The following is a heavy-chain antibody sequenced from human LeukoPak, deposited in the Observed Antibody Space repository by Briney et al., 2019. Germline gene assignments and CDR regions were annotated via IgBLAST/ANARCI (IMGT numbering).Heavy chain of an antibody. CDR3: TRGTSVTAGIDI. J-gene: IGHJ4*02. D-gene: IGHD2-2*01. CDR1: GFIFSSYW. Sequence: PGGSLRLSCGASGFIFSSYWMHWVRQAPGKGLEWVAHIDSEGTSATYGDPAKGRFTMSRDNAKNTVYLQMNSPRAEDTAVYYCTRGTSVTAGIDIWGQGTLVTVSS. V-gene: IGHV3-74*01. CDR2: IDSEGTSA.